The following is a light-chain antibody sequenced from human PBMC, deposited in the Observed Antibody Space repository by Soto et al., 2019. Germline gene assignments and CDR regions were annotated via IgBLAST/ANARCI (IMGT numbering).Light chain of an antibody. J-gene: IGLJ2*01. Sequence: QSALTQPASVSGSLGQSITGSCTGTSSDVGGYNYVSWYQQHPGKDPKVVIFEVTNRPSGVSSRFSGSKSGNTASLTVSGLQAEDEGDYYCSSFTSTSTVVFGGATKLTVL. CDR2: EVT. V-gene: IGLV2-14*01. CDR1: SSDVGGYNY. CDR3: SSFTSTSTVV.